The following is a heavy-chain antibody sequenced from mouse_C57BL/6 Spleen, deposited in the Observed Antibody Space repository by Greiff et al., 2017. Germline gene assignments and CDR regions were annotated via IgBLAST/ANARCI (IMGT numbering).Heavy chain of an antibody. J-gene: IGHJ3*01. D-gene: IGHD2-2*01. Sequence: QVQLQQSGAELVKPGASVKLSCKASGYTFTEYTIHWVKQRSGQGLEWIWWFYPGSGSEKYNEKFKDKATLIADKSSSTVYMELSRLTSEDSAVYFCARHDYGYAWFAYWGQGTLVTVSA. CDR2: FYPGSGSE. CDR1: GYTFTEYT. V-gene: IGHV1-62-2*01. CDR3: ARHDYGYAWFAY.